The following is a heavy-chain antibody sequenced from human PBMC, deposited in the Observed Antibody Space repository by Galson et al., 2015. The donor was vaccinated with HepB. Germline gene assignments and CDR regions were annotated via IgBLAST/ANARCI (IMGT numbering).Heavy chain of an antibody. Sequence: QSGAEVKKPGESLKISCKGSGYSFTSYWIGWVRQMPGKGLEWMGIIYPGDSDTRYSPSFQGQVTISADKSISTAYLQWSSLKASDTAMYYCARHVPRLVAYYSGGGWFDPWGQGTLVTVSS. CDR1: GYSFTSYW. CDR2: IYPGDSDT. CDR3: ARHVPRLVAYYSGGGWFDP. D-gene: IGHD3-10*01. V-gene: IGHV5-51*01. J-gene: IGHJ5*02.